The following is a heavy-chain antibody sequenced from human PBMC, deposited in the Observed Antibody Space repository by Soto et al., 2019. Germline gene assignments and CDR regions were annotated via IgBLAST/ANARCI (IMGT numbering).Heavy chain of an antibody. Sequence: QVQLVESGGGVVQPGESLRLSCAASGFTFSTYLMYWVRQAPGKGLEWVAVIYSDGATEYYGDSVKGRFIISRDNSRSTLYVQMNDLRVEDTAVYFCARDVGSSSWHALDIWGQGTMVSVSS. D-gene: IGHD6-13*01. J-gene: IGHJ3*02. CDR1: GFTFSTYL. V-gene: IGHV3-33*01. CDR3: ARDVGSSSWHALDI. CDR2: IYSDGATE.